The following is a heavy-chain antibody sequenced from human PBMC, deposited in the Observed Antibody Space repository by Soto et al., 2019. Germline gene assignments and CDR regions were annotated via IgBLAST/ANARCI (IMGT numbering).Heavy chain of an antibody. CDR1: GYTFTSYG. Sequence: QVQLEQSGAEVKKTGASVKVSCKASGYTFTSYGISWVRQAPGQGLEWMGWISAYNGNTNYAQKLQGRVTMTTDTSTSTAYMELRSLRSDDTAVYYCARDRTDIVVVPAEFDYCRQGTLVTVSS. CDR3: ARDRTDIVVVPAEFDY. J-gene: IGHJ4*02. V-gene: IGHV1-18*01. D-gene: IGHD2-2*01. CDR2: ISAYNGNT.